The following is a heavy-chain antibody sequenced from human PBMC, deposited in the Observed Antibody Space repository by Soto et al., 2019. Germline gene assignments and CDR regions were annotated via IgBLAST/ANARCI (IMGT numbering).Heavy chain of an antibody. V-gene: IGHV3-66*01. CDR3: ARDRCSGGSCYSALYY. Sequence: PGGSLRLSCAASGFTVSSNYMSWVRQAPGRGLEWVSVIYSGGSTYYADSVKGRFTISRDNSKNTLYLQMNSLRAEDTAVYYCARDRCSGGSCYSALYYWGQGTRVTVSS. CDR1: GFTVSSNY. D-gene: IGHD2-15*01. J-gene: IGHJ4*02. CDR2: IYSGGST.